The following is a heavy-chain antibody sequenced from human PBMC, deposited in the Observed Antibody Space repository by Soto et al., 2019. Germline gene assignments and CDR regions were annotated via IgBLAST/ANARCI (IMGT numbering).Heavy chain of an antibody. D-gene: IGHD1-20*01. J-gene: IGHJ4*02. CDR3: ANDLGAHNNWNDLDY. V-gene: IGHV3-23*01. Sequence: GGSLRLSCAASGFTFSSYAMSWVRQAPGKGLEWVSAISGSGGSTYYADSVKGRFTISRDNSKNTLYLQMNSLRAEDTAVYYCANDLGAHNNWNDLDYWGQGTLVTVSS. CDR2: ISGSGGST. CDR1: GFTFSSYA.